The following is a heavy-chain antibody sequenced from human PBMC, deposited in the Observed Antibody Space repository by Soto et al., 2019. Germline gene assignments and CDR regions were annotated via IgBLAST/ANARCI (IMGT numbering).Heavy chain of an antibody. CDR3: ALLTYVSGYYYMDV. V-gene: IGHV1-8*01. CDR2: MNPNSGNT. J-gene: IGHJ6*03. D-gene: IGHD3-16*01. Sequence: ASVKVSCKASGYTFTSYDINWVRQATGQGLEWMGWMNPNSGNTGYAQKFQGRVTMTTDTSTSTAYMELRSLRSDDTAVYYCALLTYVSGYYYMDVWGKGTTVTVSS. CDR1: GYTFTSYD.